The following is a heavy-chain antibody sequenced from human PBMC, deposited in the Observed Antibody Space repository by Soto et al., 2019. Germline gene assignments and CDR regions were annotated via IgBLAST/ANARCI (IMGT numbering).Heavy chain of an antibody. CDR1: GGSISSGGYS. CDR3: ARCCYYDSSGYYYPNWFDP. Sequence: SETLSLTCAVSGGSISSGGYSWSWVRQPPGKGLEWIGYIYHSGNTYYNPSLKSRVTISVGRSKNQFSLKLSSVTAADTAVYSCARCCYYDSSGYYYPNWFDPWGQGTLVTVSS. D-gene: IGHD3-22*01. V-gene: IGHV4-30-2*01. CDR2: IYHSGNT. J-gene: IGHJ5*02.